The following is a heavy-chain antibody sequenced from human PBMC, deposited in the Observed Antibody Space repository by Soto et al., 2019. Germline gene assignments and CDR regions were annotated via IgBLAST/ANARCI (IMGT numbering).Heavy chain of an antibody. D-gene: IGHD3-22*01. J-gene: IGHJ6*02. Sequence: ASVKVSCKASGGTFSSYTISWVRHAPGQGLEWMGRIIPILGIANYAQKFQGRVTITADKSTSTAYMELSSLRSEDTAVYYCARDDSSGYYDYYGMDVWGQGTTVTVSS. CDR2: IIPILGIA. CDR1: GGTFSSYT. V-gene: IGHV1-69*04. CDR3: ARDDSSGYYDYYGMDV.